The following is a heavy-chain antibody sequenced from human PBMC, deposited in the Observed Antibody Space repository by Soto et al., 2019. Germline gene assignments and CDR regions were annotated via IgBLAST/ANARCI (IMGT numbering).Heavy chain of an antibody. D-gene: IGHD6-6*01. CDR1: GLSLSTSGMP. J-gene: IGHJ6*02. CDR3: ARTRAASGYGMYV. CDR2: IDSNHDK. V-gene: IGHV2-70*01. Sequence: SVPTLVNSPQILTLTCTFSGLSLSTSGMPFPRITQPPWRSQELLALIDSNHDKYYSTSLKTRLTISKDTSKHQVVLTMTNMYPLDTATYYCARTRAASGYGMYVWGQGTTFTSS.